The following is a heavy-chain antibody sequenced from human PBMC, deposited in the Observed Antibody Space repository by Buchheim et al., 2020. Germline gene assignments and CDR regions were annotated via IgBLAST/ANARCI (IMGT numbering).Heavy chain of an antibody. CDR1: GGSFSGYY. J-gene: IGHJ4*02. V-gene: IGHV4-34*01. D-gene: IGHD3-22*01. CDR2: INHSGST. Sequence: QVQLQQWGAGLLKPSETLSLTCAVYGGSFSGYYWSWIRQPPGKGLEWIGEINHSGSTNYNPSLKSRVTISVDTSKNQFSLKLSSVTAADTAVYYCARGLGADSSGYYGPFDYGGQGTL. CDR3: ARGLGADSSGYYGPFDY.